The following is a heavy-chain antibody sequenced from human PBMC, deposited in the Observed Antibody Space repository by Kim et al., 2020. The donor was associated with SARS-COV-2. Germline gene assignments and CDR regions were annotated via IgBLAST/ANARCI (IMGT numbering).Heavy chain of an antibody. J-gene: IGHJ4*02. V-gene: IGHV3-21*01. CDR3: ARSAGYCSGGSCYSLGLAFDY. CDR2: ISSSSSYI. Sequence: GGSLRLSCAASGFTFSSYSMNWVRQAPGKGLEWVSSISSSSSYIYYADSVKGRFTISRDNAKNSLYLQMNSLRAEDTAVYYCARSAGYCSGGSCYSLGLAFDYWGQGTLVTVSS. CDR1: GFTFSSYS. D-gene: IGHD2-15*01.